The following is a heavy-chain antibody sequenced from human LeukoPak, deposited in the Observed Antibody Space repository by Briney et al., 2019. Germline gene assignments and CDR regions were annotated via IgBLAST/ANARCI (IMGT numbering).Heavy chain of an antibody. CDR3: AKKLPTVSAYFDL. CDR1: GFILSNYD. Sequence: PGGSLRLSCAASGFILSNYDVTWVRQTPGKGLEYASSIGSGGYTFSAGSVRGRFSIYRDDSHNTVYLQMNSLRAEDTAIYFCAKKLPTVSAYFDLWGQGALVTVSS. CDR2: IGSGGYT. D-gene: IGHD2/OR15-2a*01. V-gene: IGHV3-23*01. J-gene: IGHJ4*02.